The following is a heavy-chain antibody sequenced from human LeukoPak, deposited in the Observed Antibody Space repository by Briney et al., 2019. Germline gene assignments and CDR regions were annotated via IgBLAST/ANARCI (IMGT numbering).Heavy chain of an antibody. D-gene: IGHD3-10*01. V-gene: IGHV3-7*03. Sequence: GGSLRLSCAASGFSFSGYWMSWVRQTPGKGLEWVANIKQDGSVKNSVDSMKGRFTISRDNAKNSLYLQMNSLRAEDTAVYYCARLAKYYYGSGSSDAFDIWGQGTVVTVSS. CDR3: ARLAKYYYGSGSSDAFDI. CDR1: GFSFSGYW. J-gene: IGHJ3*02. CDR2: IKQDGSVK.